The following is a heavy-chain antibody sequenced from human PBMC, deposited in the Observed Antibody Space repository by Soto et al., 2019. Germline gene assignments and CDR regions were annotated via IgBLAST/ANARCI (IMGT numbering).Heavy chain of an antibody. V-gene: IGHV4-39*07. CDR2: FYYSGST. D-gene: IGHD5-12*01. CDR1: GGSISSSSYY. J-gene: IGHJ4*02. Sequence: SETLSLTCTVSGGSISSSSYYWGWIRQPPGKGLEWIGSFYYSGSTYHYTSLKSRVTISGDTSENQISLKLSSVTAADTAKYFCAREGNLGRWLQPLDFWGQGTLVIVSS. CDR3: AREGNLGRWLQPLDF.